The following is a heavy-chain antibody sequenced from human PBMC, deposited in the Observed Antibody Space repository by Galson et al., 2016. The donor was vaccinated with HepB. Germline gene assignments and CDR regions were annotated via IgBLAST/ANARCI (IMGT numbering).Heavy chain of an antibody. CDR3: VAGDLGEFALTLMIRY. CDR2: IYLDDSDA. Sequence: QSGAEVKKPGESLKISCKVSEYTFTTFWIAWVRQTPGKGLEWMGNIYLDDSDARYSPSFRGQVTISADMSISTAYLQWSSLKASDTAMAYRVAGDLGEFALTLMIRYWRQGTLVTVSS. CDR1: EYTFTTFW. J-gene: IGHJ4*02. V-gene: IGHV5-51*03. D-gene: IGHD3-16*01.